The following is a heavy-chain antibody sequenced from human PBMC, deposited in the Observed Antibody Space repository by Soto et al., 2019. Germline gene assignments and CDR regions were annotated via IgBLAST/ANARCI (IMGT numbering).Heavy chain of an antibody. CDR1: GGSISSGDYY. V-gene: IGHV4-30-4*01. Sequence: SETLSLTCTVSGGSISSGDYYWSWIRQPPGKGLEWIGYIYYSGSTYYNPSLKSRVTISVDTSKNQFSLKLSSVTAADTAVYYCARATYYDFWSGPPKYYYYGMDVWGQGTTVTVSS. CDR2: IYYSGST. J-gene: IGHJ6*02. CDR3: ARATYYDFWSGPPKYYYYGMDV. D-gene: IGHD3-3*01.